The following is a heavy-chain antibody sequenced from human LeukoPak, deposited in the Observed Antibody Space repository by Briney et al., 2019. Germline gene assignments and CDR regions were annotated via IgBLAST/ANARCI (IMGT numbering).Heavy chain of an antibody. CDR1: GGTFSSYA. Sequence: GASVKVSCKASGGTFSSYAISWVRQAPGQGLEWMGGIIPIFGTANYAQKFQGRVTITADESTSTAYMELSSLRSEDTAVYYCASGDSSGWYYYYYMDVWGKGTTVTISS. J-gene: IGHJ6*03. CDR3: ASGDSSGWYYYYYMDV. CDR2: IIPIFGTA. D-gene: IGHD6-19*01. V-gene: IGHV1-69*13.